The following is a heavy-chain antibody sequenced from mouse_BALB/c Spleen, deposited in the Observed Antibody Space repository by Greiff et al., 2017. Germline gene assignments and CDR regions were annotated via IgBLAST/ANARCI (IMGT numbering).Heavy chain of an antibody. CDR1: GYAFSSYW. Sequence: VQLQQSGPELVKPGASVKISCNASGYAFSSYWMNWVKQRPGQGLEWIGRIYPGDGDTNYNAKFKGKATLTADKSSSTAYMQLSSLTSVDSAVYFCARRKAWGRYDDFDYWGQGTTLTVSS. J-gene: IGHJ2*01. V-gene: IGHV1-82*01. CDR2: IYPGDGDT. D-gene: IGHD2-14*01. CDR3: ARRKAWGRYDDFDY.